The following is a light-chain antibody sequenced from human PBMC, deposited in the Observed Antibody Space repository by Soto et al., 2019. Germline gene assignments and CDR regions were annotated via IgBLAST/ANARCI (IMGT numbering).Light chain of an antibody. CDR2: GAS. CDR3: QQYDSSPVT. CDR1: QSVSSNY. Sequence: ENVLTQSPGTLSLSPGETATLSCRASQSVSSNYLTWYQQKPGQAPRLLIYGASSRATDIPDRFSGSGSGTDFTLTISRLEPEDFAVYYCQQYDSSPVTFGQGTKLEIK. V-gene: IGKV3-20*01. J-gene: IGKJ2*01.